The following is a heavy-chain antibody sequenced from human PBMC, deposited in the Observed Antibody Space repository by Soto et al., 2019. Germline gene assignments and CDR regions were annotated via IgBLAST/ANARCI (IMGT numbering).Heavy chain of an antibody. CDR3: ASRLTVVGGMDV. CDR1: GGSINSGGYS. J-gene: IGHJ6*02. CDR2: IYHSGST. Sequence: KPSETLSLTCAVSGGSINSGGYSWSWIRQPPGKGLEWIGYIYHSGSTYYNPSLKSRVTISVDRSKNQFSLKLSSVTAADTAVYYCASRLTVVGGMDVWGQGTTVTVSS. V-gene: IGHV4-30-2*01. D-gene: IGHD2-15*01.